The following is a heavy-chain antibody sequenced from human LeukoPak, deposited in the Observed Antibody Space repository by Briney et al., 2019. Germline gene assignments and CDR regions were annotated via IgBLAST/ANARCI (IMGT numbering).Heavy chain of an antibody. CDR1: GYSISSGYY. CDR3: AKEHNYYDSSGYSREFDY. Sequence: SETLSLTCTVSGYSISSGYYWGWIRQPPGKGLEWIGSIYHSGSTYYNPSLKSRVTISVDTSKNQFSLKLSSVTAADTAVYYCAKEHNYYDSSGYSREFDYWGQGTLVTVSS. J-gene: IGHJ4*02. V-gene: IGHV4-38-2*02. CDR2: IYHSGST. D-gene: IGHD3-22*01.